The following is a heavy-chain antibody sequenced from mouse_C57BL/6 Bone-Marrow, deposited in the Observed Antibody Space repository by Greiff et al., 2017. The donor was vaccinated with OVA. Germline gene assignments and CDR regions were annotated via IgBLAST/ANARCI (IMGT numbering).Heavy chain of an antibody. D-gene: IGHD4-1*02. Sequence: EVKLMESGPGLVKPSQSLSLTCSVTGYSITSGYYWNWIRQFPGNKLEWMGYISYDGSNNYNPSLKNRISITRDTSKNQFFLKLNSVTTEDTATYYCAREEVNWDLDYWGQGTTLTVSS. V-gene: IGHV3-6*01. CDR2: ISYDGSN. CDR3: AREEVNWDLDY. CDR1: GYSITSGYY. J-gene: IGHJ2*01.